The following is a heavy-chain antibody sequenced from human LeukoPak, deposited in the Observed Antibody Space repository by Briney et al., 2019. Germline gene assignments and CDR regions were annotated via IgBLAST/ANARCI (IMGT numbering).Heavy chain of an antibody. V-gene: IGHV1-3*01. CDR2: INAGNGDT. CDR1: GYTFTSYA. CDR3: ARCSSTICLDY. Sequence: EASVKVSCKASGYTFTSYAIHWVRQAPGQRLEWMGWINAGNGDTRYSQEFQGRVTVTRDTSASTAYMEVSSLRSEDTAVYYCARCSSTICLDYWGQGTLVTVSS. D-gene: IGHD2-2*01. J-gene: IGHJ4*02.